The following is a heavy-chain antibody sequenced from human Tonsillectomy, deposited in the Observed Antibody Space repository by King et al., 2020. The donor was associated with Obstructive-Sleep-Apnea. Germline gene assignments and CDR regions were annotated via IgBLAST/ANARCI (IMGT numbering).Heavy chain of an antibody. V-gene: IGHV4-30-4*07. Sequence: QLQESGPGLVKPSQTLSLTCAVSGGSISSGGYSWSWIRQPPGKGLEWIGYIYYSGSTYYNPSLRSRVTISVDTSKNQCSLKLTSVTAADKAVYYCVREEYCSGGNCHSNNWFDPWGQGTLVTVSS. J-gene: IGHJ5*02. D-gene: IGHD2-15*01. CDR2: IYYSGST. CDR3: VREEYCSGGNCHSNNWFDP. CDR1: GGSISSGGYS.